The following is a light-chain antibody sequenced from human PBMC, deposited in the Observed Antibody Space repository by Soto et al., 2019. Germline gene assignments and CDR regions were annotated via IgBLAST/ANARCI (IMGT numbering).Light chain of an antibody. CDR3: QQYNNLPLT. CDR2: DAY. CDR1: QAISNS. V-gene: IGKV1-33*01. Sequence: DIQMTQSPSSLSASVGDRVTITCQASQAISNSLNWYHQKPGKAPKLLIFDAYHLQTGVPSRISGSGSGTDFTFTITSLQPEDIGTYYCQQYNNLPLTFGGGTKVDIK. J-gene: IGKJ4*01.